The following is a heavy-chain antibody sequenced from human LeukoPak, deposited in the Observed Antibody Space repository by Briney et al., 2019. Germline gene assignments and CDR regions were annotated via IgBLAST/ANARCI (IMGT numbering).Heavy chain of an antibody. D-gene: IGHD5-24*01. CDR2: IASSGRNT. V-gene: IGHV3-23*01. CDR1: GFNFNDAA. CDR3: AKDIQLSA. J-gene: IGHJ3*01. Sequence: GGSLRLSCAASGFNFNDAAMTWVRQAPGKGLEWVSPIASSGRNTYYTDSVRGRFTISRDNSKKTLSLQMNSLRVEDTAIYYCAKDIQLSAWGLGTMVTVSS.